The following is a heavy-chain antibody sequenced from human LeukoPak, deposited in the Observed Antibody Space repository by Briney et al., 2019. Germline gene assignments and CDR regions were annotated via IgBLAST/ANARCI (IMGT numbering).Heavy chain of an antibody. J-gene: IGHJ6*04. Sequence: GSLTVSCKGSGYSFTSYWIGWVRQMPGKGVEGMGLIYPGESDTRYSPSFQGQVTISADKSISTAYLQWSSLKASDTAMYYCARRDYGSLYYYFGMDVWGKGTTVTVSS. CDR3: ARRDYGSLYYYFGMDV. D-gene: IGHD3-16*01. CDR1: GYSFTSYW. V-gene: IGHV5-51*01. CDR2: IYPGESDT.